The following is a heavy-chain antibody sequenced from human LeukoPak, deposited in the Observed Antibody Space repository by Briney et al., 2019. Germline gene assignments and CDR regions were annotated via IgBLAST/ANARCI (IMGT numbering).Heavy chain of an antibody. V-gene: IGHV3-48*04. CDR1: GFTFSSYG. D-gene: IGHD7-27*01. Sequence: GGSLRLSCAASGFTFSSYGMNWVRQAPGKGLEWVSYISSSSSTIYYADSVKGRFTVSRDNAKNSLYLQMNSLRAEDTAVYYCARWGPADAFDIWGQGTMVTVS. CDR3: ARWGPADAFDI. J-gene: IGHJ3*02. CDR2: ISSSSSTI.